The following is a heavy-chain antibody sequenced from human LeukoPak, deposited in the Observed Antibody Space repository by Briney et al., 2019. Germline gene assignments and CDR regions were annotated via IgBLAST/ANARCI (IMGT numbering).Heavy chain of an antibody. Sequence: ASVKVSCKASGYTFTSYDFNWVRQAPGQGLEWLGWMNPNSGDTGYAQRFQGRVSKTRDTSITTAYMELSSLRSDDTAIYYCARNTPNYGDFDFWGQGTLVTVSS. D-gene: IGHD4-17*01. CDR1: GYTFTSYD. J-gene: IGHJ4*02. CDR3: ARNTPNYGDFDF. V-gene: IGHV1-8*01. CDR2: MNPNSGDT.